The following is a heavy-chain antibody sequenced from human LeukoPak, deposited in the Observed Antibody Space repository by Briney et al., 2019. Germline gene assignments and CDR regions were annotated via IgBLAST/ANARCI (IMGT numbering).Heavy chain of an antibody. J-gene: IGHJ4*02. D-gene: IGHD2-2*01. CDR3: AHRQSGCSSTSCYAGDPPLDY. V-gene: IGHV2-5*01. CDR1: GFSLSTSGVG. CDR2: IYWNDDK. Sequence: SGPTLVNPTQTLTLTCTFSGFSLSTSGVGVGWIRQPPGKALEWHALIYWNDDKRYSPSLKSRLTITKDTSKNQVVLTMTNMDPVDTATYYCAHRQSGCSSTSCYAGDPPLDYWGQGTLVTVSS.